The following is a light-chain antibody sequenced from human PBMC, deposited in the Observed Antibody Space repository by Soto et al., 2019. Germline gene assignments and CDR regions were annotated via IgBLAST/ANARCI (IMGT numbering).Light chain of an antibody. V-gene: IGKV3D-15*01. CDR3: QQYDSTPGFT. J-gene: IGKJ4*01. Sequence: EIVVTQSPATLSVSPGEGVTLSCRASQRLTNNLAWYQQRPGQAPRLLIYGASTRATGIPARFSGSGTGTEFTLTISRLEPEDSGVYYCQQYDSTPGFTFGGGTKVEIK. CDR2: GAS. CDR1: QRLTNN.